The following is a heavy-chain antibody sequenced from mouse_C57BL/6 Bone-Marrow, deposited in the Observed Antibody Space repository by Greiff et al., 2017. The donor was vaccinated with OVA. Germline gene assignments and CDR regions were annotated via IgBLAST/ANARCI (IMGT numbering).Heavy chain of an antibody. CDR3: ARPIDYDYGFAY. V-gene: IGHV2-9-1*01. D-gene: IGHD2-4*01. J-gene: IGHJ3*01. CDR1: GFSLTSYA. Sequence: VQVVESGPGLVAPSQRLSITCTVSGFSLTSYAISWVRQTPGKGLEWLGVIWTGGGPNYNSALKSRLSISKDNAKSQVFLKMNSLQTDDTARYYCARPIDYDYGFAYWGQGTLVTVSA. CDR2: IWTGGGP.